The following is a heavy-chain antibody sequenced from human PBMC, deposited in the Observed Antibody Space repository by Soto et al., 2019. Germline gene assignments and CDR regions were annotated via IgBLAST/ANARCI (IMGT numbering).Heavy chain of an antibody. J-gene: IGHJ4*02. D-gene: IGHD1-1*01. CDR3: VRDTTPSL. V-gene: IGHV4-30-2*01. Sequence: SETLSLTCAVSGGSISSGGYSWSWIRQPPGKGLEWIGYIYHSGSTYYNPSLKSRVTISVDTSKNQFSLKLSSVTAADTAMYYCVRDTTPSLWGQGTLVTVSS. CDR2: IYHSGST. CDR1: GGSISSGGYS.